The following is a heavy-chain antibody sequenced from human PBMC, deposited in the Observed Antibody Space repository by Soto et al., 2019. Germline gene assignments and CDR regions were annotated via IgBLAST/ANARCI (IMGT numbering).Heavy chain of an antibody. V-gene: IGHV4-59*01. CDR2: IYYSGST. D-gene: IGHD1-26*01. Sequence: SETLSLTCTVSGGSISSYYWSWIRQPPGKGLEWIGYIYYSGSTNYNPSLKSRVTISVDTSKNQFSLKLSSVTAADTAVYYCARVGATRDWFDPWGQGTLVTVSS. CDR3: ARVGATRDWFDP. J-gene: IGHJ5*02. CDR1: GGSISSYY.